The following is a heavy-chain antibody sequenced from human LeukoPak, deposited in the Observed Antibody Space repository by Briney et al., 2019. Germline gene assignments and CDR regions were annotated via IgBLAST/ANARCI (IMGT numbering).Heavy chain of an antibody. CDR2: IYYSGST. CDR3: ARDSGTTGEVKFDP. Sequence: PSETLSLTCTVSGGSISSYYWSCIRQPPGKGVEWIGYIYYSGSTNYNPSLKSRVTISVDTSKNQFSLKLSSVTAADTAVYYCARDSGTTGEVKFDPWGQGTLVTVSS. V-gene: IGHV4-59*01. D-gene: IGHD3-10*01. J-gene: IGHJ5*02. CDR1: GGSISSYY.